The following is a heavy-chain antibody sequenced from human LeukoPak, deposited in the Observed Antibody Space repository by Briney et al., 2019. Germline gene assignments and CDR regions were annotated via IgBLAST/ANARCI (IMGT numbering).Heavy chain of an antibody. D-gene: IGHD6-13*01. CDR3: ARTKSPNTAMASSIAAAGNYFDY. CDR2: ISAYNGNT. V-gene: IGHV1-18*01. J-gene: IGHJ4*02. CDR1: GYTFTSYG. Sequence: ASVKVSCKASGYTFTSYGISWVRQAPGQGLEWMGWISAYNGNTNYAQKLQGRVTMTTDTSTSTAYMELSSLRSEDTAVYYCARTKSPNTAMASSIAAAGNYFDYWGQGTLVTVSS.